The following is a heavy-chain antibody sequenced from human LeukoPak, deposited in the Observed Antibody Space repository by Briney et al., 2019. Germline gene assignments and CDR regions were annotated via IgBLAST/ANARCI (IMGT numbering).Heavy chain of an antibody. CDR1: EYIFTDYY. CDR3: ARVHYVSGTYAFYYGMDV. V-gene: IGHV1-2*02. Sequence: GASVKVSCKASEYIFTDYYIHWVRQAPGQGLEWMGWINPNSGGTDYAQRSQGRVTMTRDTSISTAYMEMSSLRSDDTAVYFCARVHYVSGTYAFYYGMDVWGQGTTVTVSS. J-gene: IGHJ6*02. D-gene: IGHD3-10*01. CDR2: INPNSGGT.